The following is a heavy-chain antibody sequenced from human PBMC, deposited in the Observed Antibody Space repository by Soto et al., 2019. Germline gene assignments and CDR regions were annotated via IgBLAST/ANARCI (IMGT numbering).Heavy chain of an antibody. CDR1: GGTFSSYT. CDR2: IIPILGIA. D-gene: IGHD2-2*01. V-gene: IGHV1-69*04. J-gene: IGHJ6*03. CDR3: ARDHQDIVVVPAAMSYYYYYMDV. Sequence: ASVKVSCKASGGTFSSYTVIWVRQAHGQGHEWMGRIIPILGIANYAQKFQGRVTITADKSTSTAYMELSSLRSEDTAVYYCARDHQDIVVVPAAMSYYYYYMDVWGKGTTVTVSS.